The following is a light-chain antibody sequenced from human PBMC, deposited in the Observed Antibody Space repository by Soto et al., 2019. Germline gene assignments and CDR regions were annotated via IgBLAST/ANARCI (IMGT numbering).Light chain of an antibody. CDR2: GAS. Sequence: IVMTQSPATLSVSPGDRATFSCRASQSVSSNLAWYQQKPGQAPRLLIYGASIRATGIPARFSGSGSGTEFTLTISTLQSEDFAIYYCQHYNNWPPWTFGQGTKVDIK. CDR1: QSVSSN. V-gene: IGKV3-15*01. J-gene: IGKJ1*01. CDR3: QHYNNWPPWT.